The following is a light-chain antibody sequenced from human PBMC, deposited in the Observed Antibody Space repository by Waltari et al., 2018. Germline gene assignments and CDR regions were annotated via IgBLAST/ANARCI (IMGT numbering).Light chain of an antibody. J-gene: IGKJ4*01. Sequence: DIQMTQSPSSLSVSVGDRVPISCRASQAIRNDLGWFQQKPGKAPRRLIYAASRLQSGVPSRFSGSGAGTQFTLTISSLQPEDFATYYCLQHNTYPLTFGGGTKVEI. CDR1: QAIRND. CDR2: AAS. V-gene: IGKV1-17*01. CDR3: LQHNTYPLT.